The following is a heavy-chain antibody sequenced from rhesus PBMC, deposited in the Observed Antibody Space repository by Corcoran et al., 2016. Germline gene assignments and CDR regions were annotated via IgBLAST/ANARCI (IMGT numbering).Heavy chain of an antibody. CDR3: VRSGGYSNYVWYFDL. V-gene: IGHV7-193*02. CDR2: MNTYTGNP. J-gene: IGHJ2*01. D-gene: IGHD4-23*01. CDR1: GYSFTTVG. Sequence: QVQLVQSGPEVKQPGASVKVSCKASGYSFTTVGMKWVRQAPGQGLEWMGWMNTYTGNPTYAQGFTERFVFSLDTSVSTVYLQINSLKGEDTAVYYCVRSGGYSNYVWYFDLWGPGTPITISS.